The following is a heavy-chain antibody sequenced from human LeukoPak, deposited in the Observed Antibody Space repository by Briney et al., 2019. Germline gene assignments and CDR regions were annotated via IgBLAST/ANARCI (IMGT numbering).Heavy chain of an antibody. Sequence: GGSLRLSCAASGFTFSNYWMHWVRQAPGKGLVWVSLINSDGSSTNYADSVKGRFTISRDNAKNTLYLQMNSLRAEDTAVYYCARGLTIFGVVNDAFDFWGQGTMVTVSS. CDR1: GFTFSNYW. J-gene: IGHJ3*01. D-gene: IGHD3-3*01. CDR3: ARGLTIFGVVNDAFDF. V-gene: IGHV3-74*01. CDR2: INSDGSST.